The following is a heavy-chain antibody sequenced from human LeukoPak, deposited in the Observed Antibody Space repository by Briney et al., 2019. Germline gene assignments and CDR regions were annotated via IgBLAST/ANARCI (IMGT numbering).Heavy chain of an antibody. D-gene: IGHD4-17*01. CDR3: ARGGDDYGNLDI. V-gene: IGHV4-31*03. CDR1: GGSITSSGYSY. J-gene: IGHJ3*02. Sequence: PSQTLSLTCTVSGGSITSSGYSYWTWIRQHPGKGLEWIGFTYYSGTSHYHTSLKSRVTISVDTSKNQFSLRLNSVTAADTAVYYCARGGDDYGNLDIWGQGTMVTVS. CDR2: TYYSGTS.